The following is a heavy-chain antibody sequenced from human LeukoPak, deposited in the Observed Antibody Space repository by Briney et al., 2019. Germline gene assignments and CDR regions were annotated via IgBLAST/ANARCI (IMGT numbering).Heavy chain of an antibody. Sequence: GXXXXYHWSWIRQPPGKGLEWIGDINHSGSSNYNSSLKSRVTISLDTSKNQFSLKLNSVTAADTAVYYCARRPDGFDIWGQGTMVTVSS. CDR1: GXXXXYH. V-gene: IGHV4-34*01. CDR2: INHSGSS. J-gene: IGHJ3*02. CDR3: ARRPDGFDI.